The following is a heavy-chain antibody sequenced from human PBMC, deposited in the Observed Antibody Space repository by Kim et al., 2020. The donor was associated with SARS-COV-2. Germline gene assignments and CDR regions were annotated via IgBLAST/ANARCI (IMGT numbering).Heavy chain of an antibody. CDR1: GYTFTSYA. V-gene: IGHV7-4-1*02. Sequence: ASVKVSCKASGYTFTSYAMNWVRQAPGQGLEWMGWINTNTGNPTYAQGFTGRFVFSLDTSVSTAYLQISSLKAEDTAVYYCARSEGPDIVVVPAGYYYYGMDVWGQGTTVTVSS. D-gene: IGHD2-2*01. CDR2: INTNTGNP. CDR3: ARSEGPDIVVVPAGYYYYGMDV. J-gene: IGHJ6*02.